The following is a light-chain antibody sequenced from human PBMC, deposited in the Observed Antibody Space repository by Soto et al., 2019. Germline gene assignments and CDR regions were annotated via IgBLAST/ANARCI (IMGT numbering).Light chain of an antibody. J-gene: IGKJ3*01. CDR2: DAS. CDR3: QQYDSLPPRFT. Sequence: DIQMTQSPSSLSASVGDRVTITCQASQDISKYLHWYQQKPGKAPKLLIYDASNLETGVPSRFSGSGSGTAFTFTISSLQPEDVATYYCQQYDSLPPRFTFGPGTKVAIK. V-gene: IGKV1-33*01. CDR1: QDISKY.